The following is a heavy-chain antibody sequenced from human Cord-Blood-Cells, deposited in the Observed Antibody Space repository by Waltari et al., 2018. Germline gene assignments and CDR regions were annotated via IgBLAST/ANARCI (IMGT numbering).Heavy chain of an antibody. Sequence: QVQLVQSGAEVKKPGSSVKVSCKASGGTFSSYAISWVRQAPGQGLEWMGRIIPILGIANYAQKFQGRVTITADKSTSTAYMELSSLRSEDTAVYYCARRQENSSSWYWYFDLWGRGTLVTVSS. J-gene: IGHJ2*01. V-gene: IGHV1-69*09. CDR3: ARRQENSSSWYWYFDL. CDR2: IIPILGIA. CDR1: GGTFSSYA. D-gene: IGHD6-13*01.